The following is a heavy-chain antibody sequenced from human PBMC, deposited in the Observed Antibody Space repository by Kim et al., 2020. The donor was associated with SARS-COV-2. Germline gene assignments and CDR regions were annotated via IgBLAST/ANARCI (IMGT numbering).Heavy chain of an antibody. Sequence: SGGTNYAQKVQGRVTMTRDTSISTAYLDLSSLRYDDTAIYYCASDVDWDYWGQGTLVTVSS. CDR2: SGGT. D-gene: IGHD2-21*01. V-gene: IGHV1-2*02. CDR3: ASDVDWDY. J-gene: IGHJ4*02.